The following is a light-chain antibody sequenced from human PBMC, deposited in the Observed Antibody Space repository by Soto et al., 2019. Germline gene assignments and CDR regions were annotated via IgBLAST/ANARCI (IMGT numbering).Light chain of an antibody. J-gene: IGLJ3*02. CDR2: DLS. CDR3: TSYATSSTLL. CDR1: SSDLGSFKS. V-gene: IGLV2-14*03. Sequence: QSALTQPASVSGSPGQSITISCTGTSSDLGSFKSVSWYQQHPGKAPKLVIFDLSDRPSEVSDRFSGSRSGNTASLTISGLQTEDEADYYCTSYATSSTLLFGGGTKVTVL.